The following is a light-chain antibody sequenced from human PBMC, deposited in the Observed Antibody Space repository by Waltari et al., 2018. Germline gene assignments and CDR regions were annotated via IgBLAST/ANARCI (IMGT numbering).Light chain of an antibody. Sequence: QSVLAQPPSASGTPGQRITISRSGINSSIGSNTVNWYQQFPGTAPRLLIYSNNQRPSGVPDRFSASKSGSSAALAIYGLHSEDEADYYCSTWDDRLTGVVFGGGTKVTVL. CDR1: NSSIGSNT. CDR2: SNN. J-gene: IGLJ2*01. CDR3: STWDDRLTGVV. V-gene: IGLV1-44*01.